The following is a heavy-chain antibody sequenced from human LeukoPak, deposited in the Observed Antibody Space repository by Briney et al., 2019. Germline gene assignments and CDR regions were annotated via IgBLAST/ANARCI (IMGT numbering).Heavy chain of an antibody. V-gene: IGHV3-23*01. CDR1: GFTFSSYA. Sequence: GGSLRLSCAASGFTFSSYAMSWVRQAPGKGLEWVSAISGSGGSTYYADSVKGRFTISRDNSKNTLYLQMNSLRAEDTAVYYRAKAPVFLAVVPAAHFDYWGQGTLVTVSS. CDR2: ISGSGGST. CDR3: AKAPVFLAVVPAAHFDY. D-gene: IGHD2-2*01. J-gene: IGHJ4*02.